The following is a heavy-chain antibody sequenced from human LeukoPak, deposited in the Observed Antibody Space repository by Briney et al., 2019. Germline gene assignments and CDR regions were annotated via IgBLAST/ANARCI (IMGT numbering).Heavy chain of an antibody. J-gene: IGHJ5*02. D-gene: IGHD2-15*01. CDR3: ARDLGVVVAATQTNWFDP. Sequence: GGSLRLSCAASGFTFSSYGMHWVRQAPGKGLEWVAFIRYDGSNKYYADSVKGRFTISRDNSKNTLYLQMNSLRSDDTAVYYCARDLGVVVAATQTNWFDPWGQGTLVTVSS. CDR2: IRYDGSNK. CDR1: GFTFSSYG. V-gene: IGHV3-30*02.